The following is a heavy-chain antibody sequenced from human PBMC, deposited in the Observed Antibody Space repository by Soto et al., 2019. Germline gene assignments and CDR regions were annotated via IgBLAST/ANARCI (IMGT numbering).Heavy chain of an antibody. Sequence: ASVKVSCKASGYTFTGYGISWVRQAPGQGLEWMGWISAYNGNTNYAQKLQGRVTMTTDTSTSTAYMELRSLRSDDTAVYYCARDISVVVAAGGDYWGQGTLVTVSS. CDR3: ARDISVVVAAGGDY. CDR2: ISAYNGNT. J-gene: IGHJ4*02. D-gene: IGHD2-15*01. CDR1: GYTFTGYG. V-gene: IGHV1-18*01.